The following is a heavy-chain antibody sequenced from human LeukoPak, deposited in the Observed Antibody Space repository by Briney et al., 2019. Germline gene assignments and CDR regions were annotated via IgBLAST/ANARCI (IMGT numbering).Heavy chain of an antibody. Sequence: ASVKVSCKASGCTFTSYAMHWVRQAPGQRLEWMGWINAGNGNTKYSQKFQGRVTITRDTSASTACMELSSLRSEDTAVYYCAGELVVRGVITKGKFDYWGQGTLVTVSS. CDR1: GCTFTSYA. CDR2: INAGNGNT. J-gene: IGHJ4*02. V-gene: IGHV1-3*01. CDR3: AGELVVRGVITKGKFDY. D-gene: IGHD3-10*01.